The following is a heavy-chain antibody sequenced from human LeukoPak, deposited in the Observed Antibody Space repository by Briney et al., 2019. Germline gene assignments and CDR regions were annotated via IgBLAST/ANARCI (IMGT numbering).Heavy chain of an antibody. CDR2: ISWNSGSI. D-gene: IGHD3-10*01. CDR3: ARGGITMVRGAPFDY. V-gene: IGHV3-9*01. Sequence: GGSLRLSCAASGFTFDDYAMHWVRQAPGKGLEWVSGISWNSGSIGYADSVKGRFTISRDNAKNSLYLQMNSLRAEDTALYYCARGGITMVRGAPFDYWGQGTLVTVSS. J-gene: IGHJ4*02. CDR1: GFTFDDYA.